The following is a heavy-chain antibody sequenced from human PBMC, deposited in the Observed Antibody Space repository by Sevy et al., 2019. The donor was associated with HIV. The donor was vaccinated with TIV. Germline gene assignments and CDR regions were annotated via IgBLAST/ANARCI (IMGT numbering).Heavy chain of an antibody. V-gene: IGHV3-21*01. CDR1: GFTFSNYF. D-gene: IGHD3-10*01. CDR2: ISSGSSYI. CDR3: ARGGYYGSLYYFDY. Sequence: GGSLRLSCAASGFTFSNYFINWVRQAPGKGLEWVSSISSGSSYIFYADSVKGRFTISRDNAKNSLYLHMNSLRAEDTAVYYCARGGYYGSLYYFDYWGPGTLVTVSS. J-gene: IGHJ4*02.